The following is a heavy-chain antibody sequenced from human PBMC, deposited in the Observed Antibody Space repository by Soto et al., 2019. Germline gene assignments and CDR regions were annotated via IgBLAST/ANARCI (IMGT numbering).Heavy chain of an antibody. Sequence: SETLSLTCTVSGGSISSGGYYWSWIRQHPGKGLEWIGYIYYSGSTYYNPSLKSRVTISVDTSKNQFSLKLSSVTAADTAVYYCARAHRSSHYDFWSGYSNWFDPWGQGTLVTVSS. CDR1: GGSISSGGYY. CDR3: ARAHRSSHYDFWSGYSNWFDP. V-gene: IGHV4-31*03. CDR2: IYYSGST. D-gene: IGHD3-3*01. J-gene: IGHJ5*02.